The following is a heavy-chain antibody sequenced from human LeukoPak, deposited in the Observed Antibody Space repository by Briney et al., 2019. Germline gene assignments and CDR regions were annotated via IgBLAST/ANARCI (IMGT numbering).Heavy chain of an antibody. V-gene: IGHV1-8*01. CDR2: MNPNSGNT. CDR1: GYTFTSYD. J-gene: IGHJ6*02. CDR3: GRDKAGLRYFDWLAGYYYGMDV. D-gene: IGHD3-9*01. Sequence: GASVKVSCKASGYTFTSYDINWVRQATGQGLEWMGWMNPNSGNTGYAQKFQGRVTMTRNTSISTAYMELSSLRSEDTAVYYCGRDKAGLRYFDWLAGYYYGMDVWGQGTTVTVSS.